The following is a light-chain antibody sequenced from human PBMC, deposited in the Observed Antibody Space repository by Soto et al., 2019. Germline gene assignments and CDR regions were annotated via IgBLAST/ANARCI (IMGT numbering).Light chain of an antibody. CDR2: AAS. J-gene: IGKJ5*01. Sequence: DIQMTQSPFSLSASVGDRVTITCRASQTISIFLNWYQQEPGKAPKLLIFAASSLQSGVPSRFSGSGSGTDFTLTISSLQPEDFANYYCQQSYIIPITFGQGTRLEIK. V-gene: IGKV1-39*01. CDR3: QQSYIIPIT. CDR1: QTISIF.